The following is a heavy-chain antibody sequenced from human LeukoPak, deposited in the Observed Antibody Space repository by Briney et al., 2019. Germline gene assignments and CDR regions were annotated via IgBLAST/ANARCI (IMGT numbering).Heavy chain of an antibody. J-gene: IGHJ4*02. CDR3: ARGCTRGFDY. CDR1: GGSFSGYY. Sequence: SETLSLTCAVYGGSFSGYYCNWIRQPPGKGREWIGEINHSGGTNHNPSLKSRVTISVDTSKNQFSLKLSSVTAADTAVYYCARGCTRGFDYWGQGTMVTVSS. V-gene: IGHV4-34*01. D-gene: IGHD2-8*01. CDR2: INHSGGT.